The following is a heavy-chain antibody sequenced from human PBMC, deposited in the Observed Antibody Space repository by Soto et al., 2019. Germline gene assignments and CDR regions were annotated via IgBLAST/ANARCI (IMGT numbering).Heavy chain of an antibody. CDR1: GGTFSSYA. CDR3: ARDLSIAARPVAFDI. J-gene: IGHJ3*02. V-gene: IGHV1-69*13. D-gene: IGHD6-6*01. CDR2: IIPIFGTA. Sequence: SVKVSCKASGGTFSSYAISWVRQAPGQGLEWMGGIIPIFGTANYAQKFQGRVTIAADESTSTAYMELSSLRSEDTAVYYCARDLSIAARPVAFDIWGQGTMVTVSS.